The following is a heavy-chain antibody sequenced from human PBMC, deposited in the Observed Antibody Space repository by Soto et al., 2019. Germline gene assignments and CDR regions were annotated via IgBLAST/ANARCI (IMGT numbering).Heavy chain of an antibody. CDR3: ASSQLLYRSVEYYYGMDV. Sequence: QVQLVQSGAEVKKPGASVKVSCKASGYTFTSYGISWVRQAPGQGLEWMGWISAYIGNTNYAQKLQGRVTMTTDTSTSTAYMELRSLRSDDTAVYYCASSQLLYRSVEYYYGMDVWGQGTTVTVSS. J-gene: IGHJ6*02. D-gene: IGHD2-2*02. CDR2: ISAYIGNT. V-gene: IGHV1-18*01. CDR1: GYTFTSYG.